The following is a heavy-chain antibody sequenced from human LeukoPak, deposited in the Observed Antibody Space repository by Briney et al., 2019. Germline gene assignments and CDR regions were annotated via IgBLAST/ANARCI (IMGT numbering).Heavy chain of an antibody. J-gene: IGHJ4*02. CDR1: GGAITNYY. CDR3: ARQSDYGDYEYYFDY. D-gene: IGHD4-17*01. CDR2: IYYSGST. Sequence: SETLSLTCGVSGGAITNYYWNWIRQPPGKGLEWIGYIYYSGSTNYNPSLKSRVTISVDTSKNQFSLKLSSVTAADTAVYYCARQSDYGDYEYYFDYWGQGTLVTVSS. V-gene: IGHV4-59*08.